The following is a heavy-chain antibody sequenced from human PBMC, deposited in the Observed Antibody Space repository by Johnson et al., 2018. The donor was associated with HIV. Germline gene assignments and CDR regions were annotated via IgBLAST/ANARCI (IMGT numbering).Heavy chain of an antibody. Sequence: VQLVESGGGVVQPGGSLRLSCAASGFTFSDYYMSWVRQAPGKGLEWVSVIYSGGSTYYADSVKGRFTISRDNSRNTLYLQMSSLRAEDTAMYYCARDGESQQLPLGDAFDIWGQGTMVTVSS. CDR3: ARDGESQQLPLGDAFDI. D-gene: IGHD6-13*01. J-gene: IGHJ3*02. V-gene: IGHV3-66*01. CDR1: GFTFSDYY. CDR2: IYSGGST.